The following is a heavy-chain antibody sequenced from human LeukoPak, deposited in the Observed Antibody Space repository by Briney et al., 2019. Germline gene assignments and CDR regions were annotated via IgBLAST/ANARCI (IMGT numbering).Heavy chain of an antibody. D-gene: IGHD6-6*01. J-gene: IGHJ4*02. CDR1: GGSISSYY. Sequence: PSETLSLTCTVSGGSISSYYWSWIRQPAGKGLEWIGRIYTSGSTNYNPSLKSRVTVSVDTSKNQFSLKLSSVTAADTAVYYCARDREGIAARRYYFDYWGQGTLVTVSS. V-gene: IGHV4-4*07. CDR3: ARDREGIAARRYYFDY. CDR2: IYTSGST.